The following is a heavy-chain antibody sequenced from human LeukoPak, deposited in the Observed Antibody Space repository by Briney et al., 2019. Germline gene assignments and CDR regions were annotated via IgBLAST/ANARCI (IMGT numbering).Heavy chain of an antibody. CDR3: AREGRDFWSGQYYFDY. Sequence: GGSLRLSCAASGFTFSSYSMNWVRQAPGKGLEWVSYISSSSSTIYYADSVKGRFTISRDNAKNSLYLQMNSLRAEDTAVYYCAREGRDFWSGQYYFDYWGQGTLVTVSS. V-gene: IGHV3-48*01. CDR2: ISSSSSTI. D-gene: IGHD3-3*01. J-gene: IGHJ4*02. CDR1: GFTFSSYS.